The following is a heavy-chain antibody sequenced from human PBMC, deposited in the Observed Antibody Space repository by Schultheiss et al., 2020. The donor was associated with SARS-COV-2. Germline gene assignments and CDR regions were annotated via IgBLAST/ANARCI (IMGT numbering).Heavy chain of an antibody. CDR1: GFTFSTYS. D-gene: IGHD3-3*01. J-gene: IGHJ4*02. V-gene: IGHV3-21*01. CDR3: AREGLRI. CDR2: ISGSSSYI. Sequence: GESLKISCAASGFTFSTYSMNWVRQAPGKGLEWVSSISGSSSYIYYADSVKGRFTISRDNAKNSLYLQMNSLRAEDTAVYYCAREGLRIGGQGTLVTVSS.